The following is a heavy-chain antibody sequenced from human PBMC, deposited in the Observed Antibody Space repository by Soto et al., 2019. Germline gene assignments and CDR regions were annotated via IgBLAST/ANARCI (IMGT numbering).Heavy chain of an antibody. D-gene: IGHD2-8*01. CDR2: IYYSGST. CDR1: GGSISSYY. V-gene: IGHV4-59*01. J-gene: IGHJ6*03. CDR3: ATGNGYYYYMDV. Sequence: SETLSLTCTVSGGSISSYYWSRIRQPPGKGLEWIGYIYYSGSTNYNPSLKSRVTISVDTSKNQFSLKLSSVTAADTAVYYCATGNGYYYYMDVWGKGTTVTVSS.